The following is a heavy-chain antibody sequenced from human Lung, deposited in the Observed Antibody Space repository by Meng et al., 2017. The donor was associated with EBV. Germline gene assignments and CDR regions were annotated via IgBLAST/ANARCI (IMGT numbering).Heavy chain of an antibody. CDR1: GASMSSGDYY. V-gene: IGHV4-31*03. Sequence: QVQLQESGPGLVKPSQTLSLTCTVSGASMSSGDYYWSWIRQHPGKGLKWIGYLSYSGGTYYNPSLKSRVTISVDKSKNQFSLNLSSVTAADTAVYYCARVGQWLPIDYWGQGTLVTVSS. J-gene: IGHJ4*02. D-gene: IGHD6-19*01. CDR2: LSYSGGT. CDR3: ARVGQWLPIDY.